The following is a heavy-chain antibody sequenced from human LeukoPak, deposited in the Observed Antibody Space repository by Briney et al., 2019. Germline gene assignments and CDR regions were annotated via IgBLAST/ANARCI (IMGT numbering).Heavy chain of an antibody. V-gene: IGHV3-23*01. CDR3: AKGDSYYDLLTCFDF. CDR2: FSGTSTLT. CDR1: GFDFSHYG. Sequence: GGSLRLSCAASGFDFSHYGMSWVRQSPGKGLEWVSTFSGTSTLTYYADSVKGRFTISRDDSKNVLYLQMNSLRDEDTAVYYCAKGDSYYDLLTCFDFWGPGTLVTVSS. D-gene: IGHD3-9*01. J-gene: IGHJ4*02.